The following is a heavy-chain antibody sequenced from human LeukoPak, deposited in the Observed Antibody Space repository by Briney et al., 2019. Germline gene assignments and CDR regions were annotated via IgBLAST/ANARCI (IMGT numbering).Heavy chain of an antibody. CDR2: ISSSSSYI. J-gene: IGHJ6*03. V-gene: IGHV3-21*04. Sequence: PGGSLRLSCAASGFTFSSYSMNWVRQAPGKGLEWVSSISSSSSYIYYADSVKGRFTISRDNAKNSLYLQMNSLRAEDTAVYYCAKEAPAGDYYYYMDVWGKGTTVTVSS. CDR3: AKEAPAGDYYYYMDV. CDR1: GFTFSSYS. D-gene: IGHD6-25*01.